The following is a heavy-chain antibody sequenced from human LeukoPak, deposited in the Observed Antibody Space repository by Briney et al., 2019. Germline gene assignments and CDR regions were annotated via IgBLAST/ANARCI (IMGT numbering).Heavy chain of an antibody. CDR3: ARSGGIAAAGTGY. D-gene: IGHD6-13*01. Sequence: SETLSLTCTVSGGSISSGSYYWSWIRQPAGKGLEWIGRIYTSGSTNYNPSLKSRVTISVDTSKNQSSLKLSSVTAADTAVYYCARSGGIAAAGTGYWGQGTLVTVSS. CDR1: GGSISSGSYY. V-gene: IGHV4-61*02. CDR2: IYTSGST. J-gene: IGHJ4*02.